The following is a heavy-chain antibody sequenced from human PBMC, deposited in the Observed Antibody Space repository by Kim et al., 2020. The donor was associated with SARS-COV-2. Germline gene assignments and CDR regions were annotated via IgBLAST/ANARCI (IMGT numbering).Heavy chain of an antibody. CDR1: GGTFSGYY. J-gene: IGHJ2*01. CDR3: ARGGRQWLVQPHSWYFDL. D-gene: IGHD6-19*01. CDR2: INHSGST. Sequence: SETLTLTCAAYGGTFSGYYWSWIRQPPGKGLEWIGEINHSGSTNYNPSLKSRVTISVDTSKNQFSLKLSSVTAADTAVYYCARGGRQWLVQPHSWYFDLWGRSTLVTVSS. V-gene: IGHV4-34*01.